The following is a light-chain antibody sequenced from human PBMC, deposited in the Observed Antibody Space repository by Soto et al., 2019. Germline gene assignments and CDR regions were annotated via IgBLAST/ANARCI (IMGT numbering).Light chain of an antibody. CDR2: EGF. V-gene: IGLV2-23*01. J-gene: IGLJ1*01. Sequence: QSVLTQPASVSGSPGQSITISCTRTSSDVGSGNVVSWYQHYPGKAPQLIIYEGFKRPSGVSSRFSGSKSGNTASLTISGLQAEDEAEYYCCSHAGRDTYVFGTGTKLTVL. CDR1: SSDVGSGNV. CDR3: CSHAGRDTYV.